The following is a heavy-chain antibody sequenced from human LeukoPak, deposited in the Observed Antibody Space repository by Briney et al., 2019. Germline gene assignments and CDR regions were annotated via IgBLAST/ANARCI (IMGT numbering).Heavy chain of an antibody. CDR2: IYYSGST. D-gene: IGHD2-2*01. Sequence: PSETLSLTCTVSGGSISSSSYYWGWIRQPPGKGLEWIGSIYYSGSTYYNPSLKSRVTISVDTSKNQFSLKLSSVTAADTAVYYCARVPGGYCSSTSCYGGGYYYYYMDVWGEGTTVTVSS. CDR3: ARVPGGYCSSTSCYGGGYYYYYMDV. CDR1: GGSISSSSYY. V-gene: IGHV4-39*07. J-gene: IGHJ6*03.